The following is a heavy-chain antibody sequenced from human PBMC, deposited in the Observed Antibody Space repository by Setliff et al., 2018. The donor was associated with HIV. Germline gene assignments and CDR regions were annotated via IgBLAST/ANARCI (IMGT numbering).Heavy chain of an antibody. J-gene: IGHJ4*02. CDR1: GFTFSSYS. V-gene: IGHV3-48*04. Sequence: PGGSLRLSCAASGFTFSSYSMNWVRQTPGKGLEWVSYISSSDTTIYYADSVKGRFTISRDNVKNSLYLQMNSLRAEDTAVYYCARVRQVSDFGDYEYFFDSWGQGTLVTVSS. CDR3: ARVRQVSDFGDYEYFFDS. CDR2: ISSSDTTI. D-gene: IGHD4-17*01.